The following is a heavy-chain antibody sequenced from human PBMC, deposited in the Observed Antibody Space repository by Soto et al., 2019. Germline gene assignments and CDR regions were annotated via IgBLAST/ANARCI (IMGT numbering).Heavy chain of an antibody. D-gene: IGHD5-18*01. CDR3: ARDRATAMVKAYYYYGMDV. J-gene: IGHJ6*02. V-gene: IGHV3-30-3*01. CDR1: GFTFSSYA. CDR2: ISYDGSNK. Sequence: GGSLRLSCAASGFTFSSYAMHWVRQAPGKGLEWVAVISYDGSNKYYADSVKGRFTISRDNSKNTLYLQMNSLRAEDTAVYYCARDRATAMVKAYYYYGMDVWGQGTTVTVSS.